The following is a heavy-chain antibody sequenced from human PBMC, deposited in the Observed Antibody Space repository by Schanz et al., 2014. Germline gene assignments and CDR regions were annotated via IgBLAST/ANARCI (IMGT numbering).Heavy chain of an antibody. CDR2: ISGDHRNT. J-gene: IGHJ2*01. V-gene: IGHV3-23*04. CDR3: AKDAPYPFDL. Sequence: VQLVESGGGLVKPGGSLRLSCAASGFTFSSYAMSWVRQAPGKGLEWVSSISGDHRNTFYADSVKGRFTISRDNSKNTLYLQMNSLRAEDTAIYYCAKDAPYPFDLWGRGTLITVSS. CDR1: GFTFSSYA.